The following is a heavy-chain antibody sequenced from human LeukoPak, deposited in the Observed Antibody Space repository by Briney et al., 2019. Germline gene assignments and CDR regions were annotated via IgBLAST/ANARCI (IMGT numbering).Heavy chain of an antibody. Sequence: SQTLCLTCTVSGGSISSGGYYWSWIRQPQGKGLEWIGYIYHSGSTYYNPSLKSRVTISVDRSKNQFSLKLSSVTAADTAVYYCARAGVVTGYYYMDVWGKGTTVTVSS. CDR3: ARAGVVTGYYYMDV. V-gene: IGHV4-30-2*01. CDR1: GGSISSGGYY. CDR2: IYHSGST. J-gene: IGHJ6*03. D-gene: IGHD4-23*01.